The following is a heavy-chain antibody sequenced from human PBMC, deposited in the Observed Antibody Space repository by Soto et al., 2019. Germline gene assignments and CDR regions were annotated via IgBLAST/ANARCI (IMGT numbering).Heavy chain of an antibody. J-gene: IGHJ4*02. CDR2: ISGGGERT. D-gene: IGHD6-13*01. CDR1: GFNIINQA. Sequence: EVQLLESGGGLVQPGGSLRLSCVVSGFNIINQALSWVRQTPGRGLQWVSAISGGGERTSYADSVKGRFTISRDNSKKTMYMQMDSLPAADTAVYYCAKGGGGYGSPWGLRGDVRWGQGTLVTVSS. CDR3: AKGGGGYGSPWGLRGDVR. V-gene: IGHV3-23*01.